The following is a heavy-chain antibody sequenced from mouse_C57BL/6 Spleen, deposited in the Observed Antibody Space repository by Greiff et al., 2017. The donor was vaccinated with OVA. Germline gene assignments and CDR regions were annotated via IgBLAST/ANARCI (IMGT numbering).Heavy chain of an antibody. J-gene: IGHJ4*01. CDR2: ISYDGSN. V-gene: IGHV3-6*01. D-gene: IGHD1-1*01. CDR3: ARDPYFYAMDY. Sequence: DVQLVESGPGLVKPSQSLSLTCSVTGYSITSGYYWNWIRQFPGNKLEWMGYISYDGSNNYNPSLKNRISITRDTSKNQFFLKLNSVTTEDTATYYCARDPYFYAMDYWGQGTSVTVSS. CDR1: GYSITSGYY.